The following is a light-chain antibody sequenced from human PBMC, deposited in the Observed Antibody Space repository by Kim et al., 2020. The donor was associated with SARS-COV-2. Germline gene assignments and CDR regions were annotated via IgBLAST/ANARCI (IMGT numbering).Light chain of an antibody. CDR2: KAS. CDR1: QNIHIW. Sequence: GDRGTISCRASQNIHIWLAWVQQKPGRAPRVLMYKASTLESGVPPRFSGSGSGTEFTLTINSLQPDDSATYYCQQYDVHPETFGQGTKVDIK. J-gene: IGKJ1*01. CDR3: QQYDVHPET. V-gene: IGKV1-5*03.